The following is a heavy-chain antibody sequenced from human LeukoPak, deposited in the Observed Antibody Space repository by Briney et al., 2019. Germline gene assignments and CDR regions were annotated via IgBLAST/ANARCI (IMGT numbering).Heavy chain of an antibody. CDR3: AKGKWYSGTYHFDY. Sequence: GGSLRLSCAASGFTFDDYAMHWVRQAPGKGLEWVSGISWNSDTIGYADSVKGRFTISRDNAKNSLYLQMNSLRAEDTALYYCAKGKWYSGTYHFDYWGQGTLVTVSS. J-gene: IGHJ4*02. CDR1: GFTFDDYA. CDR2: ISWNSDTI. V-gene: IGHV3-9*01. D-gene: IGHD1-26*01.